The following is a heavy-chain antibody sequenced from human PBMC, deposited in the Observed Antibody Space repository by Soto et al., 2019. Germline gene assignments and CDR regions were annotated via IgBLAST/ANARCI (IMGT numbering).Heavy chain of an antibody. V-gene: IGHV1-69*06. Sequence: SVEGSCKASAGTFSSYAISWVRQAPGQGLEWMGGIIPIFGTANYAQKFQGRVTITADKSTSTAYMELSSLRSEDTAVYYCASSPNYGGNAFDIWGQGTMVTASS. CDR2: IIPIFGTA. CDR3: ASSPNYGGNAFDI. D-gene: IGHD4-17*01. J-gene: IGHJ3*02. CDR1: AGTFSSYA.